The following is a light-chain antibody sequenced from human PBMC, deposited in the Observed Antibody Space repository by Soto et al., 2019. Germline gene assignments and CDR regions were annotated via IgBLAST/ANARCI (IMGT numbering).Light chain of an antibody. Sequence: EIVVTQSPATLSLSPGARATLSCRASQSVSSYLAWYQQKPGQAPRLLIYDASNRATGIPARFSGSGSGTDFTLTISSLEPEDFAVYYGQQRSNWQGATFGGGTKVEIK. V-gene: IGKV3-11*01. CDR3: QQRSNWQGAT. CDR1: QSVSSY. CDR2: DAS. J-gene: IGKJ4*01.